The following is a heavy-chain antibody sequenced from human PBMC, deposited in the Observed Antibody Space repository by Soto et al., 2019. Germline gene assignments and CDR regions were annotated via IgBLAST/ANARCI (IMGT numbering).Heavy chain of an antibody. V-gene: IGHV3-53*01. CDR1: GFNVNSDY. J-gene: IGHJ4*02. CDR2: IYSGETT. Sequence: EVQLVESGGGLIHPGGSLRLSCEASGFNVNSDYMNWVRQTPGKGLEWVASIYSGETTYYADSVRGRFTISSDKSKNTLYFQLSSLRIEDTAVYYCTRDGRGLGRLSLFEYWGQGVLVTVSS. CDR3: TRDGRGLGRLSLFEY. D-gene: IGHD2-21*02.